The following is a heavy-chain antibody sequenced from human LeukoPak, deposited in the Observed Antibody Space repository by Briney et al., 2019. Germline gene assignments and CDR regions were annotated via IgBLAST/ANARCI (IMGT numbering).Heavy chain of an antibody. D-gene: IGHD2-2*01. J-gene: IGHJ3*02. CDR1: GYTFTGYY. CDR3: ARGRIIIPAAEPLDAFDI. V-gene: IGHV1-2*04. Sequence: ASVKVSCKASGYTFTGYYMHWVRQAPGQGLEWMRWINPNSGGTNYAQKFQGWVTMTRDTSISTVYMELSRLRSDDTAVYYCARGRIIIPAAEPLDAFDIWGQGTIVPVSS. CDR2: INPNSGGT.